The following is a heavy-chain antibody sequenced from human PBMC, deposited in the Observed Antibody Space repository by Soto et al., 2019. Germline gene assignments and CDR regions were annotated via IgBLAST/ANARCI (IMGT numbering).Heavy chain of an antibody. CDR2: IDGSGGTT. CDR1: GFPFSSTD. Sequence: EFQVLQSGGGLVQPGGSLPLSCAASGFPFSSTDMTWVRQAPGKGLEWVSTIDGSGGTTYYADSVKGRFTISRDNSINPGFLRMNSVRADDMALYFSAKNSGWFKTWGQGALVTVSS. D-gene: IGHD3-10*01. J-gene: IGHJ5*02. V-gene: IGHV3-23*01. CDR3: AKNSGWFKT.